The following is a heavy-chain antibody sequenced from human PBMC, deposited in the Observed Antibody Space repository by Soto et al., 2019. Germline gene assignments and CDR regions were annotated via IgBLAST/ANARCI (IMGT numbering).Heavy chain of an antibody. CDR3: ARGSLVYDSSGYSYFDY. J-gene: IGHJ4*02. CDR2: INHSGMT. CDR1: GGSFSGYY. Sequence: PPETLPLTYAVYGGSFSGYYWRWIRQPPGKGLEGIGEINHSGMTNYNPSLKSRVTISVDTSKNQFSLKLSSVTAADTAVYYCARGSLVYDSSGYSYFDYWGQGTLVTVSS. D-gene: IGHD3-22*01. V-gene: IGHV4-34*01.